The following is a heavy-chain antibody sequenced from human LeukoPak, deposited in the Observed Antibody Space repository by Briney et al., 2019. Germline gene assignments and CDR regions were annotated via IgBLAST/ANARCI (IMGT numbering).Heavy chain of an antibody. CDR2: IIPILGIA. CDR3: ARVVRFGELSNRTEIDY. CDR1: GGTFSSYA. V-gene: IGHV1-69*04. J-gene: IGHJ4*02. D-gene: IGHD3-10*01. Sequence: SVKVSCKASGGTFSSYATSWVRQAPGQGLEWMGRIIPILGIANYAQKFQGRVTITADKSTSTAYMELSSLRSEDTAVYYCARVVRFGELSNRTEIDYWGQGTLVTVSS.